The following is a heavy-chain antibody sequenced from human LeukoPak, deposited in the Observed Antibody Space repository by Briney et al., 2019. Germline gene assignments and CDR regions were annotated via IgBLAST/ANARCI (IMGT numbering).Heavy chain of an antibody. J-gene: IGHJ4*02. Sequence: GGSLRLSCAASGITFSSYAMSWVRQAPGRGLEWASGISNSGGNTYYGDSVKGRFTISRDNSKNTLYLQMNSLRAEDAAVYYCAKQNYFDGSPYLDYWGQGTLVTVSS. CDR1: GITFSSYA. CDR3: AKQNYFDGSPYLDY. D-gene: IGHD3-22*01. V-gene: IGHV3-23*01. CDR2: ISNSGGNT.